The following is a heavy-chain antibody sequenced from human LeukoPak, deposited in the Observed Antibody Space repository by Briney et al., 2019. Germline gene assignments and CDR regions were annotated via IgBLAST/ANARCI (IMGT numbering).Heavy chain of an antibody. Sequence: GGSLRLSCAASGFTFSTYSMNWVRQAPGRGLEWISYISSSSDTIYYADSVKGRFTISRDTAKNSLYLLMNSLRDEDTAVYYCARQRVGATRDPFDYWGQGTLVTVSS. J-gene: IGHJ4*02. CDR3: ARQRVGATRDPFDY. CDR2: ISSSSDTI. V-gene: IGHV3-48*02. D-gene: IGHD1-26*01. CDR1: GFTFSTYS.